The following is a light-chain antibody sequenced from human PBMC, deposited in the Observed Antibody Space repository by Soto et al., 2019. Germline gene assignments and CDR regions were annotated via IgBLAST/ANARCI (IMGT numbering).Light chain of an antibody. CDR2: DVN. CDR1: SNY. CDR3: CSFAGSYTSYV. Sequence: QSVLTQPRSVSGSPGQSVTISCTRTSNYVSWYQQHPGQAPKLMIYDVNKRPSGIPDRFSGSKSGNTASLTISGLQAEDEADYYCCSFAGSYTSYVFGAGTKLTVL. V-gene: IGLV2-11*01. J-gene: IGLJ1*01.